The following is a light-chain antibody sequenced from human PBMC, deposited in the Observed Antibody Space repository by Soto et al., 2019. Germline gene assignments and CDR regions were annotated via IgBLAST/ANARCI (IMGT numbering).Light chain of an antibody. CDR3: QQASSFPLT. J-gene: IGKJ4*01. Sequence: IQITRSPSSVSASVGDTVTITCRASQLISSWLAWYQQKPGKAPKLLIYAASNLQSGVPSRFSGSESGTDFTLTISSLQPEDFATYFCQQASSFPLTFGLGTKVEI. CDR2: AAS. CDR1: QLISSW. V-gene: IGKV1-12*01.